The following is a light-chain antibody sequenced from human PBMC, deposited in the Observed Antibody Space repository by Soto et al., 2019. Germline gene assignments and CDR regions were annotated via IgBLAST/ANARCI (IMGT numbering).Light chain of an antibody. CDR2: GAS. J-gene: IGKJ4*01. Sequence: IVLTQSPGILSLSPGDRATLSCRASQSVSSSALAWYQQKPAQAPRLLVYGASNRATGLPDRFSGSGSGTGFTLTISRLEPEDFAFYFCQQYGDSPVTFGGGTNLE. V-gene: IGKV3-20*01. CDR1: QSVSSSA. CDR3: QQYGDSPVT.